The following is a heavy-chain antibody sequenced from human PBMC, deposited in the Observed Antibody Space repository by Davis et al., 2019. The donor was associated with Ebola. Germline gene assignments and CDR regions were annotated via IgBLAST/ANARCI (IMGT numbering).Heavy chain of an antibody. CDR2: IKQDGSEK. CDR3: AKDKIPYSIVVVIAIAFDI. D-gene: IGHD2-21*01. Sequence: GESLKISCAASGFTFSSYWMSWVRQAPGKGLEWVANIKQDGSEKYYVDSVKGRFTISRDNSKNTLYLQMNSLRAEDTAVYYCAKDKIPYSIVVVIAIAFDIWGQGTMVTVSS. V-gene: IGHV3-7*03. CDR1: GFTFSSYW. J-gene: IGHJ3*02.